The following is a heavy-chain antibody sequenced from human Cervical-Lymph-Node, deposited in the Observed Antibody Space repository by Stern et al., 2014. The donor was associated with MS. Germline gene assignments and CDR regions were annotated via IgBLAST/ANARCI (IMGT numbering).Heavy chain of an antibody. D-gene: IGHD2-8*01. CDR2: ISNDGSNK. CDR1: GFAFASYD. J-gene: IGHJ4*02. CDR3: ALPGHFYTNAPDY. Sequence: VQLVESGGGVVQPRGSLRLSCATSGFAFASYDLHWVRQAPGKGLEWVAFISNDGSNKYYADSLKDRFIVSRDYSKKTLNLQINSLRREDTAVYYCALPGHFYTNAPDYWGQGTLVTVSS. V-gene: IGHV3-30*03.